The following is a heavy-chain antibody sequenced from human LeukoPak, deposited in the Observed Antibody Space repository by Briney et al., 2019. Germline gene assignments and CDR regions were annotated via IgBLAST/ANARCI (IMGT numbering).Heavy chain of an antibody. CDR2: TKSKTDGGTT. D-gene: IGHD6-6*01. V-gene: IGHV3-15*01. CDR1: GFTFSNAW. Sequence: GGSLRLSCAASGFTFSNAWMSWVRQAPGKGLEWVGRTKSKTDGGTTDYAAPVKGRFTISRDDSKNTLYLQMNSLKTEDTAVYYCATPHKGQLVRWFDPWGQGTLVTVSS. J-gene: IGHJ5*02. CDR3: ATPHKGQLVRWFDP.